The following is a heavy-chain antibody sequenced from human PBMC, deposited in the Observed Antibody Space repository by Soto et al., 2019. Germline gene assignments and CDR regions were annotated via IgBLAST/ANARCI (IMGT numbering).Heavy chain of an antibody. J-gene: IGHJ3*02. Sequence: ASVKVSCKASGYTFTSYGISWVRQAPGQGLEWMGWISAYNGNTNYAQKLQGRVTMTTDTSTSTAYMELRSLRSDDTAVYYCASVPAIADAFDIWGQGTMVTVSS. CDR3: ASVPAIADAFDI. D-gene: IGHD2-21*02. V-gene: IGHV1-18*01. CDR2: ISAYNGNT. CDR1: GYTFTSYG.